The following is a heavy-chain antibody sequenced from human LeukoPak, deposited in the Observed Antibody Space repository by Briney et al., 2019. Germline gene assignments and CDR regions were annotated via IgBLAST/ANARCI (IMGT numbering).Heavy chain of an antibody. D-gene: IGHD3-10*01. CDR3: ARDLNDLWFGELAA. J-gene: IGHJ3*01. Sequence: SGGSLRLSCAASGFTFDDYAMHWVRQAPGKGLEWVSGISWNSGSIGYADSVKGRFTISRDNAKNSLYLQMNSLRAEDTALYYCARDLNDLWFGELAAWGQGTMVTVSS. CDR1: GFTFDDYA. CDR2: ISWNSGSI. V-gene: IGHV3-9*01.